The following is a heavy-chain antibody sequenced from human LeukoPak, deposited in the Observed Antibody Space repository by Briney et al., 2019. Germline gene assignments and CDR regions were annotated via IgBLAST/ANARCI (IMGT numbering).Heavy chain of an antibody. D-gene: IGHD2-2*01. J-gene: IGHJ6*02. CDR1: GGSISSYY. Sequence: PSETLSLTCTVSGGSISSYYWSWIRQPAGKGLEWIGRIYTSGSTNYNPSLKSRVTMSVDTSKNQFSLKLSSVTAADTAVYYCARDRIVVVPAAYYYYGMDVWAKGPRSPSL. CDR2: IYTSGST. CDR3: ARDRIVVVPAAYYYYGMDV. V-gene: IGHV4-4*07.